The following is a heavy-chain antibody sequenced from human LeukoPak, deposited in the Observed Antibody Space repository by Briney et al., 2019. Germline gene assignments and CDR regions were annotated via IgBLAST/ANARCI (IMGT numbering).Heavy chain of an antibody. CDR2: ISAYNGNT. Sequence: GASVKVSCKASGYTFTSYGISWVRQAPGQGLEWMGWISAYNGNTNYAQNLQGRVTMTTDTSTSTAYMELRNLRSDDTAVYYCARPKYYYGSGSAEAFDYWGQGTLVTVSS. CDR3: ARPKYYYGSGSAEAFDY. D-gene: IGHD3-10*01. CDR1: GYTFTSYG. V-gene: IGHV1-18*01. J-gene: IGHJ4*02.